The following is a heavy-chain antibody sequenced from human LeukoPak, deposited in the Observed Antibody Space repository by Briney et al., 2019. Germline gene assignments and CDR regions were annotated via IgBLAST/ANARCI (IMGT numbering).Heavy chain of an antibody. CDR2: ISSSSSTI. Sequence: PGGSLRLSCAASGFTFSTYSMNWVRQAPGKGLEWVSYISSSSSTIYYVDSVKGRFTISRDNAKNSLNLQMNSLRAEDTAVYYCARGSTYYDSSGQVPFDYWGQGTLVTVSS. V-gene: IGHV3-48*01. CDR3: ARGSTYYDSSGQVPFDY. CDR1: GFTFSTYS. J-gene: IGHJ4*02. D-gene: IGHD3-22*01.